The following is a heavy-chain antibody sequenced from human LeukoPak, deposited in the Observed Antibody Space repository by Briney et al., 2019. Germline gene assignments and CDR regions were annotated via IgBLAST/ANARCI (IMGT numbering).Heavy chain of an antibody. J-gene: IGHJ4*02. CDR1: GFTFSSYT. V-gene: IGHV3-21*01. CDR2: ISTSSSYI. D-gene: IGHD3-10*01. CDR3: ARDLDGVRGVIKIPSDY. Sequence: GGSLRLSCAASGFTFSSYTMNWVRQAPGKGLEWVSFISTSSSYIYYADSVKGRFTISRDNAKNSLFLQMNSLRAEDTAVYYCARDLDGVRGVIKIPSDYWGQGTLVTVSS.